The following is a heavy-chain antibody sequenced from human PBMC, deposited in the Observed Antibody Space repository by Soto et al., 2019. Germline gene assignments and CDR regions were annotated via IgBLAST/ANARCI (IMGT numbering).Heavy chain of an antibody. D-gene: IGHD6-13*01. J-gene: IGHJ4*02. CDR1: GFSLSNARMG. CDR3: ARIQNDADQYSSSWTLFDY. V-gene: IGHV2-26*01. Sequence: SGPTLVNPTETLTLTCTVSGFSLSNARMGVSWIRQPPGKALEWLAHIFSNDEKSYSTSLKSRLTISKDTSKSQVVLTMTNMDPVDTATYYCARIQNDADQYSSSWTLFDYWGQGTLVTVSS. CDR2: IFSNDEK.